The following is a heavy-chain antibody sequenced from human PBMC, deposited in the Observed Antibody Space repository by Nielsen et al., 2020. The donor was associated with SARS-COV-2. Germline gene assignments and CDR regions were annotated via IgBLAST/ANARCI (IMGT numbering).Heavy chain of an antibody. CDR1: GFTFSSYP. Sequence: GESLKISCSASGFTFSSYPMHWVRQAPGKGLEYVSVISSDGGSTYSADSVKGRFTISRDNSKNKLYLQMSSLRAEDTAVYYCVKGDGSDSSGYYNFDYWGQGTLVTVSS. J-gene: IGHJ4*02. D-gene: IGHD3-22*01. V-gene: IGHV3-64D*06. CDR3: VKGDGSDSSGYYNFDY. CDR2: ISSDGGST.